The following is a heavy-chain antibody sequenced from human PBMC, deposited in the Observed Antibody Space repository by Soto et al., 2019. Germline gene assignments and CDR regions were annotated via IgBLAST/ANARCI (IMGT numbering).Heavy chain of an antibody. V-gene: IGHV3-30*03. Sequence: QVQLVESGGGVVQPGRSLRLSCAASGFTFNSYGMHWVRQGPGNGLEWVAFISYDSTKTNYADSVKGRFTISRDNSNSALYVQMNSLTGEDTAVYYCARTRSAWSDSHYYSLDVWGQGTTVTVSS. D-gene: IGHD1-26*01. CDR3: ARTRSAWSDSHYYSLDV. CDR2: ISYDSTKT. J-gene: IGHJ6*02. CDR1: GFTFNSYG.